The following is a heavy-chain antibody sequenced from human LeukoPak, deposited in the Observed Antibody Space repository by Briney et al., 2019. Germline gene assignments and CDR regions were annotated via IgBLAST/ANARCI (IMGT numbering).Heavy chain of an antibody. Sequence: ASVKVSCKASGYSFSSYAITWVRQAPGQGLEWMGWISAQNGNTKYAQKSQARVTMTTDTSRSTAYMELRSLRSDDTAVYYCARSTPGTTWNYYYFGLDVWGQGTTVTVSS. D-gene: IGHD1-1*01. CDR1: GYSFSSYA. J-gene: IGHJ6*02. CDR2: ISAQNGNT. CDR3: ARSTPGTTWNYYYFGLDV. V-gene: IGHV1-18*01.